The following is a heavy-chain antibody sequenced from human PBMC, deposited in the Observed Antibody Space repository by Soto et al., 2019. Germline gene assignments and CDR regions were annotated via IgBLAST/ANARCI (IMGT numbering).Heavy chain of an antibody. CDR1: GFTFSTYW. D-gene: IGHD3-16*02. J-gene: IGHJ4*02. CDR2: IKQDGSEK. V-gene: IGHV3-7*01. Sequence: EVQLVESGGDLVQPGGSLRLSCAASGFTFSTYWMTWVRQAPGKGLEWVANIKQDGSEKYYADSVKGRFTISRDNAKNSMYLHMNSLRAEDTSLYYCARNRYSDYWGQGTLVTVSS. CDR3: ARNRYSDY.